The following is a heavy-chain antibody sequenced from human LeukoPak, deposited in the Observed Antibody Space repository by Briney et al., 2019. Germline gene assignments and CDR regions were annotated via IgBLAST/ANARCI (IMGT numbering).Heavy chain of an antibody. Sequence: GGSLRLSCAASGFTFTNAWMTWVRQAPGQGLEWVGRIKSNTDGGTTDYAAPVKGRFTISRDDSKNTLNLQMNSLKTEDTAVYYCTTFYYCGSGSYLGYWGQGTLVTVSS. D-gene: IGHD3-10*01. CDR1: GFTFTNAW. CDR3: TTFYYCGSGSYLGY. J-gene: IGHJ4*02. CDR2: IKSNTDGGTT. V-gene: IGHV3-15*01.